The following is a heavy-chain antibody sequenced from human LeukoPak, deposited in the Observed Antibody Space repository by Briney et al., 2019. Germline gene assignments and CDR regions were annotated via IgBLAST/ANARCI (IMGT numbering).Heavy chain of an antibody. V-gene: IGHV4-34*01. J-gene: IGHJ4*02. CDR2: INHSGST. Sequence: SETLSLTCAVYGGSFSGYYWSWIRQPPGKGLEWIGEINHSGSTNYNPPLKSRVTISVDTSKNQFSPKLSSVTAADTAVYYCASASSGWYNRGLSYWGQGTLVTVSS. CDR1: GGSFSGYY. D-gene: IGHD6-19*01. CDR3: ASASSGWYNRGLSY.